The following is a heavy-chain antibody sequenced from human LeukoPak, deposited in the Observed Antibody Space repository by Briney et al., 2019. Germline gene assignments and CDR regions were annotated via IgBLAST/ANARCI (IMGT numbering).Heavy chain of an antibody. D-gene: IGHD1-26*01. Sequence: SETLSLTCAVYGGSFSGYYWSWLRQPPGKGLEWIGEINHSGSTNYSPSLKSRVTISVDTSKNQFSLKLSSVTAADTAVYYCARSGRGSYFYYYYMDVWGKGTTVTVSS. J-gene: IGHJ6*03. CDR2: INHSGST. CDR1: GGSFSGYY. CDR3: ARSGRGSYFYYYYMDV. V-gene: IGHV4-34*01.